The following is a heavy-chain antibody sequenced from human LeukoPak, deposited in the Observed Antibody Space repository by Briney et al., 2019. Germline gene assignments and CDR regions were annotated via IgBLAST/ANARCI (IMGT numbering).Heavy chain of an antibody. D-gene: IGHD5-12*01. J-gene: IGHJ3*02. V-gene: IGHV4-38-2*02. CDR2: INHSGST. CDR3: ARETMRWVGGYDSDAFDI. Sequence: PSETLSLTCTVSGYSISSGYHWGWIRQPPGKGLEWIGEINHSGSTNYNPSLKSRVTISVDTSKNQFSLKLSSVTAADTAVYYCARETMRWVGGYDSDAFDIWGQGTMVTVSS. CDR1: GYSISSGYH.